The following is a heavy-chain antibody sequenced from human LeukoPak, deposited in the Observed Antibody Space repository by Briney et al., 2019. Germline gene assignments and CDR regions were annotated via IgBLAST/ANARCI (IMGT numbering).Heavy chain of an antibody. CDR2: IYTSGTT. CDR3: ARVDSGFGGSYSYYYMDV. V-gene: IGHV4-61*02. J-gene: IGHJ6*03. CDR1: GGSISSGSYY. Sequence: PSETLSLTCTVSGGSISSGSYYWSWIRQPAGKGLEWIGRIYTSGTTNYNPSLKSRVTISVDTSKNQFSLKLSSVTAADTAVYYCARVDSGFGGSYSYYYMDVWGKGTTVTISS. D-gene: IGHD3-10*01.